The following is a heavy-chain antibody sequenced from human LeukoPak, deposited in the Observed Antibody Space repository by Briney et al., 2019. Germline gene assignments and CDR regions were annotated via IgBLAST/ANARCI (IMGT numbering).Heavy chain of an antibody. Sequence: PSETLSLTCTVSGGSISGSSYYWAWLRQPPGKGLEWIGSGFYSGSAYYSPSLKSRVTISVDTSKNQFSLNLSSVTAADTAVYYCARLRGAMTPVTSDFDYWGQGTLVTVSS. V-gene: IGHV4-39*01. CDR2: GFYSGSA. J-gene: IGHJ4*02. D-gene: IGHD4-17*01. CDR3: ARLRGAMTPVTSDFDY. CDR1: GGSISGSSYY.